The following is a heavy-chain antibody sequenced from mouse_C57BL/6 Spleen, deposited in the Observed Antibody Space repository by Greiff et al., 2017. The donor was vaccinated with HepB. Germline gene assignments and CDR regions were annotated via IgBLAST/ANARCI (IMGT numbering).Heavy chain of an antibody. V-gene: IGHV1-5*01. CDR1: GYTFTSYW. CDR2: IYPGNSDT. CDR3: TRSTVVARAMDY. D-gene: IGHD1-1*01. J-gene: IGHJ4*01. Sequence: EVKLVESGTVLARPGASVKMSCKTSGYTFTSYWMHWVKQRPGQGLEWIGAIYPGNSDTSYNQKFKGKAKLTAVTSASTAYMELSSLTNEDSAVYYCTRSTVVARAMDYWGQGTSVTVSS.